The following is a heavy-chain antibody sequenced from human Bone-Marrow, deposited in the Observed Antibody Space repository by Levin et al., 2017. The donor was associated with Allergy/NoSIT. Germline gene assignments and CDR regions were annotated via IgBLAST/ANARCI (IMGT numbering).Heavy chain of an antibody. J-gene: IGHJ4*02. D-gene: IGHD5-24*01. CDR1: GFTFGNFA. CDR3: AKGMRWLQFDALDY. V-gene: IGHV3-23*01. Sequence: ETLSLTCAASGFTFGNFAMSWVRQAPGKGLEWVAVISGSGHRTDYAESVKGRFTISRDNSMNMLFLQLNSLRVDDTAVYHCAKGMRWLQFDALDYWGQGSLVTVSS. CDR2: ISGSGHRT.